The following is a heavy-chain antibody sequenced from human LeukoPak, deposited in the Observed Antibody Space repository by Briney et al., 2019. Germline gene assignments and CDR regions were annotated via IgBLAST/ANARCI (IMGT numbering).Heavy chain of an antibody. V-gene: IGHV3-43*02. CDR2: ISGDGVST. Sequence: GGSLGLSCVASGLPIADFAMHWVRHAPGKGLEWVSLISGDGVSTFYADSVKGRFSISRDNSKNSLYLEMNSLRTEDAAMDYWAKESGKFDYWGQGTLVAVSS. CDR3: AKESGKFDY. CDR1: GLPIADFA. J-gene: IGHJ4*02.